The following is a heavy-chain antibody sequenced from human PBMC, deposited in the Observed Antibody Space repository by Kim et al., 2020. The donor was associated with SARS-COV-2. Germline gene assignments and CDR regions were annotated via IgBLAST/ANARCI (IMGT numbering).Heavy chain of an antibody. CDR3: ARARRGGSYVFDY. CDR2: IYSSGGT. V-gene: IGHV4-59*08. D-gene: IGHD1-26*01. CDR1: GDSINSYY. J-gene: IGHJ4*02. Sequence: SETLSLTCSVSGDSINSYYWSWIRQPPGKGLEWIGYIYSSGGTNYNPSLKSRVTISVDTSKNQFSLKLSSVTAADTAVYYCARARRGGSYVFDYWGQGTLVTVSS.